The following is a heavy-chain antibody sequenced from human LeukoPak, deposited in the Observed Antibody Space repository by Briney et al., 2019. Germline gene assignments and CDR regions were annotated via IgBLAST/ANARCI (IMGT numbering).Heavy chain of an antibody. V-gene: IGHV4-59*08. CDR2: IYYSGST. Sequence: SETLSLTCTVSGGSISSYYRSWIRQPPGKGLEWIGYIYYSGSTNYNPSLKSRVTISVDTSKNQFSLKLNSVTAADTAVYYCARHGYDILAGLIWGQGTMVTVSS. D-gene: IGHD3-9*01. CDR3: ARHGYDILAGLI. CDR1: GGSISSYY. J-gene: IGHJ3*02.